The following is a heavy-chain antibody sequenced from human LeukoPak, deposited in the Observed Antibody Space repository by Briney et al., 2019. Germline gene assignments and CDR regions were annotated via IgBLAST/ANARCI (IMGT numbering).Heavy chain of an antibody. D-gene: IGHD2-8*01. CDR1: GFTFSHYL. CDR3: GRGGNGIDI. J-gene: IGHJ3*02. Sequence: QPGRSLRLSCAASGFTFSHYLMPWVRQAPGKGLVWVSRINSDESNTNSYADSVKGRFTISRDNAKNTLYLQMNSLRAEDTAVYFCGRGGNGIDIWGQGTTVIVSS. V-gene: IGHV3-74*01. CDR2: INSDESNT.